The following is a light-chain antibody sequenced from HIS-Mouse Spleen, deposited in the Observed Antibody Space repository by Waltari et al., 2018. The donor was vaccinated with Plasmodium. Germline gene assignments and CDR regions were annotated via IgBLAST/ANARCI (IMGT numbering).Light chain of an antibody. Sequence: QSALTQPRSVSGSPGQSVTISCTGTSSDVGGYNYVSWYQQHPGKAPKLMNSDFSKRPSGVPDRFSGSKSGNTASLTISVLQAEDEADYYCCSYAGSYTFVFGTGTKVTVL. CDR2: DFS. CDR3: CSYAGSYTFV. J-gene: IGLJ1*01. CDR1: SSDVGGYNY. V-gene: IGLV2-11*01.